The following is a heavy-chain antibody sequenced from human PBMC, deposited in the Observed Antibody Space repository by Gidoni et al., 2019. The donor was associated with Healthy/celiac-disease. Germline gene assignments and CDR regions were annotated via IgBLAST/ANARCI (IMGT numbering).Heavy chain of an antibody. J-gene: IGHJ5*02. CDR1: VDSVSSYSAA. CDR2: TYYRSKWYN. CDR3: ARGGDSGSYYPYNWFDP. D-gene: IGHD1-26*01. Sequence: QVQLQQSGPGLVKPSQTLSLTCAISVDSVSSYSAAWNWIRQSPSRGLEWLGRTYYRSKWYNDYAVSVKSRITINPDTSKNQFSLQLNSVTPEDTAVYYCARGGDSGSYYPYNWFDPWGQGTLVTVSS. V-gene: IGHV6-1*01.